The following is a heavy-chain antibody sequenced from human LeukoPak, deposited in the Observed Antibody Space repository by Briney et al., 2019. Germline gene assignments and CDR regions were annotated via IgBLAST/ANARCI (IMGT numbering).Heavy chain of an antibody. CDR1: GFTVSSNY. V-gene: IGHV3-53*01. J-gene: IGHJ4*02. D-gene: IGHD1-1*01. CDR2: IYSGERT. Sequence: GGSLRLSCVASGFTVSSNYMNWVRQAPGKGLAWVSIIYSGERTYYADSVKGRFTISRDTSKKTLYLHMNSLRAEDTGMYYCARDNSGSIDYWGQGTLVTVSS. CDR3: ARDNSGSIDY.